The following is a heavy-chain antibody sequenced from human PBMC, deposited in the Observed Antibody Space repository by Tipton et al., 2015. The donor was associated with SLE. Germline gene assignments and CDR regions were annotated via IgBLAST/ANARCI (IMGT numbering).Heavy chain of an antibody. J-gene: IGHJ6*02. Sequence: TLSLTCIVSGDSISSSSYYWGWIRQPPGKGLEWVGTVYYSGSTNCNPSLKSRVTISADTSKNQFSLRLNSVTAADTAVYYCARSPYYYDAMDVWGQGTAVTVSS. V-gene: IGHV4-39*07. CDR3: ARSPYYYDAMDV. CDR1: GDSISSSSYY. CDR2: VYYSGST.